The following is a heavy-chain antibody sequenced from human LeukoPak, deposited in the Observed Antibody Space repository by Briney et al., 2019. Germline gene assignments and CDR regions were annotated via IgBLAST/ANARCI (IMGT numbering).Heavy chain of an antibody. Sequence: PSETLSLTCTVSGGSISSSSYYWGWIRQPPGKGLEWIGSIYYSGSTYYNPSLKSRVTISVDTSKNQFSLKLSSVTAANTAVYYCARDLLLTPPDYWGQGTLVTVSS. CDR3: ARDLLLTPPDY. D-gene: IGHD2-21*01. CDR2: IYYSGST. V-gene: IGHV4-39*07. CDR1: GGSISSSSYY. J-gene: IGHJ4*02.